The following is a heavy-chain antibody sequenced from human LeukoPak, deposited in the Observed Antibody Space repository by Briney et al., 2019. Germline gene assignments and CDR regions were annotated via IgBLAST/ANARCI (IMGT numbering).Heavy chain of an antibody. V-gene: IGHV1-24*01. J-gene: IGHJ4*02. CDR3: ATDRIAARRVLGVQGPFFGY. CDR1: GYTLTELS. D-gene: IGHD6-6*01. CDR2: FDPEDGET. Sequence: ASVKVSCKVSGYTLTELSMHWVRQAPGKGLEWMGGFDPEDGETIYAQKFQGRVTMTEDTSTDTAYMELSSLRSEDTAVYYCATDRIAARRVLGVQGPFFGYWGQGTLVTVSS.